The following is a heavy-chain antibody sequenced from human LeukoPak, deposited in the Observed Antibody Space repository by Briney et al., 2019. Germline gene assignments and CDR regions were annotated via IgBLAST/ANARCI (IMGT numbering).Heavy chain of an antibody. CDR2: ISSSSSYI. D-gene: IGHD3-22*01. CDR1: GFTFSSYS. V-gene: IGHV3-21*01. CDR3: ARSDSSGYWPNLLLLSTTYYYGMDV. Sequence: GGSLRLSCAASGFTFSSYSMNWVRQAPEKGLEWVSSISSSSSYIYYADSVKGRFTISRDNAKNSLYLQMNSLRAEDTAVYYCARSDSSGYWPNLLLLSTTYYYGMDVWGQGTTVTVSS. J-gene: IGHJ6*02.